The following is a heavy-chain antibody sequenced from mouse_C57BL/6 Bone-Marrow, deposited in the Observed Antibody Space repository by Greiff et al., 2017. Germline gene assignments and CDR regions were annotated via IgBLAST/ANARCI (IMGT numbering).Heavy chain of an antibody. CDR2: IHPNSGST. CDR3: ARRWFYFDY. V-gene: IGHV1-64*01. Sequence: VQLQQPGAELVKPGASVKMSCKASGYTFTSYWITWVKQRPGQGLEWIGMIHPNSGSTNYNEKFKSKATLTVDKSSSTAYMQLSSLTSEDSAVYYCARRWFYFDYWGQGTTLTVSS. CDR1: GYTFTSYW. J-gene: IGHJ2*01. D-gene: IGHD2-3*01.